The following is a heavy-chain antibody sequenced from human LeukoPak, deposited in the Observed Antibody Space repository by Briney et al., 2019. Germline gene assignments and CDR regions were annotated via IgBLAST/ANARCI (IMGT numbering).Heavy chain of an antibody. CDR3: ARAPGYSGYDGPDY. CDR1: GFTFSSYA. D-gene: IGHD5-12*01. Sequence: GGSLRLSCAASGFTFSSYAMHWVRQAPGKGLEWVAVISYDGSNKYYADSVKGRFTISRDNSKNTLYLQMNSLRAEDTAVYYCARAPGYSGYDGPDYWGQGTLVTVSS. CDR2: ISYDGSNK. V-gene: IGHV3-30*04. J-gene: IGHJ4*02.